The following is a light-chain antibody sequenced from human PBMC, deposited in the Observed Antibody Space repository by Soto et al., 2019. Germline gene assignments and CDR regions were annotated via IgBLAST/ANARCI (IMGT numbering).Light chain of an antibody. J-gene: IGKJ1*01. V-gene: IGKV1-39*01. CDR2: GAS. Sequence: DIQMTQSPSSLSASVGDRVTITCRASQSISSYFNWYQQKPGKAPKLLIYGASSLQSGVPSRFSGSGSGTDFTLTISSLQPEDFETYFCQQSYTTPRTFGQGTKVEVK. CDR3: QQSYTTPRT. CDR1: QSISSY.